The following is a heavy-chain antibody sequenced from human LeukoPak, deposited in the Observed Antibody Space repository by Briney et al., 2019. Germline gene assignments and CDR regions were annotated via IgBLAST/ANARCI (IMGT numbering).Heavy chain of an antibody. V-gene: IGHV3-23*01. Sequence: GGSLRLSCAASGFTFSSYAMSWVRQAPGKGLEWVSGISGSGGNTYYADSVKGRFTISRDNSKNTLYLQMSSLRHEDTAEYYCVKDLTAMDDYWGQGTLVTVSS. CDR3: VKDLTAMDDY. CDR1: GFTFSSYA. CDR2: ISGSGGNT. J-gene: IGHJ4*02. D-gene: IGHD5-18*01.